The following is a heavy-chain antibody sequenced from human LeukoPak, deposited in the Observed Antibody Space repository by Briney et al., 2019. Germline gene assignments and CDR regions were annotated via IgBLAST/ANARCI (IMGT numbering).Heavy chain of an antibody. Sequence: AGGSLRLSCAASGFTFSSYGMHWVRQAPGKGLEWVAVIWSDGTNKFYADSVKGRFTISRDNSKNTMYMQMNSLRADDTAVYYCARAHSGYVYFDYWGQGTLVTVSS. CDR3: ARAHSGYVYFDY. CDR1: GFTFSSYG. CDR2: IWSDGTNK. V-gene: IGHV3-33*01. J-gene: IGHJ4*02. D-gene: IGHD5-12*01.